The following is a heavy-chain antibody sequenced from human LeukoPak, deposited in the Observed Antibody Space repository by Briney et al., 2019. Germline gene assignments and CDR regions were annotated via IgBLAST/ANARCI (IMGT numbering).Heavy chain of an antibody. D-gene: IGHD6-19*01. V-gene: IGHV3-30*04. Sequence: GGSLRPSCAASGFTFSSYAMHWVRQAPGRGLEWVAVISYDGSNKYYADSVKGRFTISRDNSKNTLYLQMNSLRAEDTAVYYCARDGIAVAGSQDYWGQGTLVTVSS. CDR1: GFTFSSYA. CDR2: ISYDGSNK. J-gene: IGHJ4*02. CDR3: ARDGIAVAGSQDY.